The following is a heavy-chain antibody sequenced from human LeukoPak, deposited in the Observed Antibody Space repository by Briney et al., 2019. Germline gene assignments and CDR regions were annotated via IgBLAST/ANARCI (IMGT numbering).Heavy chain of an antibody. Sequence: GGSLTLSCTASVFTFINYAKYWLSQPPEEGLEGVSTIDASGGATYYADSVKGRFTISRDNYKKSSYLQMDSLRAEDTAVYFCAKGSGSGGYGWFAPWGQGTLVTVSS. J-gene: IGHJ5*02. V-gene: IGHV3-23*01. CDR1: VFTFINYA. CDR3: AKGSGSGGYGWFAP. D-gene: IGHD6-19*01. CDR2: IDASGGAT.